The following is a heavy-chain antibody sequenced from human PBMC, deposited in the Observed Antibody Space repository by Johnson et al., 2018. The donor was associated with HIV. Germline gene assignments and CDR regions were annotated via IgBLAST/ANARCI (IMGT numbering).Heavy chain of an antibody. CDR3: ANLVADYDSSGEQPNDAFDI. Sequence: VQLVEYGGGVVQPGRSLRLSCAASGFTFSSYGMHWVRQAPGKGLEWVAVISYDGSNKYYADSVKGRFTISRDNSKNTLYLQMNSLRAEDTAVYYCANLVADYDSSGEQPNDAFDIWGQGTMVTVSS. D-gene: IGHD3-22*01. CDR1: GFTFSSYG. CDR2: ISYDGSNK. V-gene: IGHV3-30*18. J-gene: IGHJ3*02.